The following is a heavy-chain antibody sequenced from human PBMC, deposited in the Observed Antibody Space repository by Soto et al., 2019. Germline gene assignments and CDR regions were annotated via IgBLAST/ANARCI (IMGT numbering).Heavy chain of an antibody. CDR2: IYYSGST. CDR1: GGSVSSGSYY. Sequence: QVQLQESGPGLVKPSETLTLTCTVSGGSVSSGSYYWSWIRQPTVKGLEWIGYIYYSGSTNYNPSLKSRVTISVDTSKNQFSLKLSSVTAADTAVYYCARLGSLLGMDVWGQGTTVTVSS. CDR3: ARLGSLLGMDV. V-gene: IGHV4-61*01. J-gene: IGHJ6*02. D-gene: IGHD1-26*01.